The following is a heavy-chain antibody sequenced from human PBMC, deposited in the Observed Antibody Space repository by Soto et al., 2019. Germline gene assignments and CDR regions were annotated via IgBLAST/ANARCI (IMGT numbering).Heavy chain of an antibody. CDR2: TSFSGIT. CDR1: GDSKSNSY. J-gene: IGHJ5*01. Sequence: SETLSLTCSVSGDSKSNSYWAWIRQPPGKGLEWIGYTSFSGITNYNPPLKGRVTISVDMSQEQVSLRLNSVSAGDTAVYYCARQKGFCIHDRCHFWVVAWGRGTLVTVSS. CDR3: ARQKGFCIHDRCHFWVVA. D-gene: IGHD3-22*01. V-gene: IGHV4-59*01.